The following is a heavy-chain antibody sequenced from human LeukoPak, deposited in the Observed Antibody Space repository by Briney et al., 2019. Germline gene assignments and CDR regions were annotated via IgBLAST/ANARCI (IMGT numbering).Heavy chain of an antibody. CDR3: ARALYSGGWYGGDY. V-gene: IGHV3-33*01. CDR2: IWNDGNKK. CDR1: GFTFSYYG. Sequence: GTSLRLSCAASGFTFSYYGMHWVRQAPGKGLEWVAVIWNDGNKKYYADSVKGRFTISRDNSKNTLYLQMNSLRAEDTAIYYCARALYSGGWYGGDYWGQGTLVTVSS. J-gene: IGHJ4*02. D-gene: IGHD6-19*01.